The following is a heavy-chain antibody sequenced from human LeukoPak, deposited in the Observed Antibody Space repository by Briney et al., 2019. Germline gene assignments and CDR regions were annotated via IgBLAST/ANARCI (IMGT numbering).Heavy chain of an antibody. CDR1: GGSISSSSSY. Sequence: SETLSLTCTVSGGSISSSSSYWGWIRQPPGKGLEWIGSIYYSGSTYYNPSLKSRVTISVDTSKNQFSLKLSSVTAADTAVYYCARLDSYGHSYYFDYWGQGTLVTVSS. CDR3: ARLDSYGHSYYFDY. J-gene: IGHJ4*02. V-gene: IGHV4-39*01. D-gene: IGHD5-18*01. CDR2: IYYSGST.